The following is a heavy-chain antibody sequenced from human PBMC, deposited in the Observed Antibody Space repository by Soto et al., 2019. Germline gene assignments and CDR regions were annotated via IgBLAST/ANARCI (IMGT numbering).Heavy chain of an antibody. J-gene: IGHJ4*02. V-gene: IGHV4-30-2*01. D-gene: IGHD3-10*01. CDR1: GGSISSGGYS. Sequence: QLQLQESGSGLVKPSQTLSLTCAVSGGSISSGGYSWSWIRQPPGKGLEWIGYMYHSGSTYYNPSLKSRVTISVDRSNNQFSLKLSSVTAADTAVYYCARAIGWFGELLGGYYFDYWGQGTLVTVSS. CDR2: MYHSGST. CDR3: ARAIGWFGELLGGYYFDY.